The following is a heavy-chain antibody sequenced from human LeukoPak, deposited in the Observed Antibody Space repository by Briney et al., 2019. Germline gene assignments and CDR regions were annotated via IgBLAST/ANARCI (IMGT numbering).Heavy chain of an antibody. D-gene: IGHD3-10*01. Sequence: SETLSLTCTVSGGSISSSSYYWGWIRQPPGKGLEWIGSIYYSGSTYYNPSLKSRVTISVDTSKNQFSLKLSSVTAADTAVYYCARAVTMVRGGYYYYYYGMDVWGQGTTVTVSS. CDR3: ARAVTMVRGGYYYYYYGMDV. CDR1: GGSISSSSYY. CDR2: IYYSGST. V-gene: IGHV4-39*07. J-gene: IGHJ6*02.